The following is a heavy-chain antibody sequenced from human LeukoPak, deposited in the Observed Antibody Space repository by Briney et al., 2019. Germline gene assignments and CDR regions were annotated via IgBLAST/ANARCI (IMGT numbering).Heavy chain of an antibody. CDR3: ASERLYGDYGTFNY. J-gene: IGHJ4*02. Sequence: GASVKVSCKASGYTFTDYYIHWVRQAPGQGLEWMGWINPNSGGTNYAQKFQGRVTMTRDTSISTAYMELSRLRSDDTAVYYCASERLYGDYGTFNYWGQGTLVTVSS. V-gene: IGHV1-2*02. D-gene: IGHD4-17*01. CDR1: GYTFTDYY. CDR2: INPNSGGT.